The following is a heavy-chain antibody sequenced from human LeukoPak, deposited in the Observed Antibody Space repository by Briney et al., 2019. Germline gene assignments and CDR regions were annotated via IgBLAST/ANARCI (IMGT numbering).Heavy chain of an antibody. CDR2: MNPYSGNT. CDR1: GYTFTSYD. D-gene: IGHD5-12*01. V-gene: IGHV1-8*01. J-gene: IGHJ5*02. Sequence: ASVKVSCKASGYTFTSYDINWVRQATGQGLEWMGWMNPYSGNTAYAQKFQGRVTMTRNTSISTAYMGLSSLTSEDTAVYYCARGRYSGYGIDPWGQGTLVSVSS. CDR3: ARGRYSGYGIDP.